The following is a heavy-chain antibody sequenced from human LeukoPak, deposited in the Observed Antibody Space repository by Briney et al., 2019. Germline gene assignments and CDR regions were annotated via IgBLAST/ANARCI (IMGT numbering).Heavy chain of an antibody. CDR2: INPNSGGT. V-gene: IGHV1-2*02. CDR1: GYTFTGYY. Sequence: ASVKVSCKASGYTFTGYYMHWVRQAPGQGLEWMGWINPNSGGTNYAQKFQGRVTMTRDTSISTAYMELSRLRSDDTAVYYCARDIGGVRGVSSVIYYYYGMDVWGQGTTVTVSS. CDR3: ARDIGGVRGVSSVIYYYYGMDV. D-gene: IGHD3-10*01. J-gene: IGHJ6*02.